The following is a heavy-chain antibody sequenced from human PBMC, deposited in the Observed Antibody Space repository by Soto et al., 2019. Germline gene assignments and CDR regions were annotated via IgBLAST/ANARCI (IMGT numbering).Heavy chain of an antibody. CDR3: AKYNWNYPRYYYMDV. D-gene: IGHD1-7*01. CDR1: GFTFSSYA. CDR2: ISGSGGST. J-gene: IGHJ6*03. V-gene: IGHV3-23*01. Sequence: GGSLRLSCAASGFTFSSYAMSWVRQAPGKGLEWVSAISGSGGSTYYADSVKGRFTISRDNSKNTLYLQMNSLRAEDTAVYYCAKYNWNYPRYYYMDVWGKGTTVTVSS.